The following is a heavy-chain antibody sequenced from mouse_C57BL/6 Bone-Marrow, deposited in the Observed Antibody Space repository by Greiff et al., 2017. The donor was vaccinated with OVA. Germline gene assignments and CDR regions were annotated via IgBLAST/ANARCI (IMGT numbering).Heavy chain of an antibody. CDR3: AMGIYYDYGDY. V-gene: IGHV1-4*01. Sequence: VKLQESGAELARPGASVKMSCKASGYTFTSYTMHWVKQRPGQGLEWIGYINPSSGYTKYNQKFKDKATLTADKSSSTAYMQLSSLTSEDSAVYYCAMGIYYDYGDYWGQGTSVTVSS. D-gene: IGHD2-4*01. J-gene: IGHJ4*01. CDR1: GYTFTSYT. CDR2: INPSSGYT.